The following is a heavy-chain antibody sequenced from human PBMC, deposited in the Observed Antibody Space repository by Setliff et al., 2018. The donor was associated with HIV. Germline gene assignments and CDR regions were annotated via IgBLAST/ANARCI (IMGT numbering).Heavy chain of an antibody. CDR3: ARRKSGSSYRFFNY. CDR2: IYTSGST. V-gene: IGHV4-61*09. Sequence: SETLSLTCTVSGGSISSGSYYWSWIRQPAGKGLEWIGHIYTSGSTNCNPTLQSRVTLSVDPSNNQFSLNLTSVTAADTAVYYCARRKSGSSYRFFNYWGLGSLVTVSS. D-gene: IGHD3-16*02. J-gene: IGHJ4*02. CDR1: GGSISSGSYY.